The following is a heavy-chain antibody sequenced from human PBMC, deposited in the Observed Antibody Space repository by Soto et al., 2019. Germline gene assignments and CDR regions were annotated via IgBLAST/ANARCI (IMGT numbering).Heavy chain of an antibody. Sequence: PSETLSLTCTVSGGSISSDYWSWIRQPAGKGLEWIGRIYTGGSTNYNPSLKSRVTMSVDTSKNQFSLKLSSVTAADTAVYYCASSGWFGGHWDYWGQGTLVTVSS. D-gene: IGHD6-19*01. CDR1: GGSISSDY. J-gene: IGHJ4*02. CDR3: ASSGWFGGHWDY. V-gene: IGHV4-4*07. CDR2: IYTGGST.